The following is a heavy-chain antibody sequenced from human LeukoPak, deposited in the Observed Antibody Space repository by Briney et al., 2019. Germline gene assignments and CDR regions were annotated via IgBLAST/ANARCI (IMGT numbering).Heavy chain of an antibody. CDR3: ARLHYDVLTGPFDY. CDR1: GFIFSNYG. CDR2: IYSGGAT. Sequence: GGSLRLSCAASGFIFSNYGMHWVCQAPGKGLEWVSIIYSGGATFYADSVKGRFTISRENSKNTLWLQMNSLRAEDTAVYYCARLHYDVLTGPFDYWGQGTLVTVSS. D-gene: IGHD3-9*01. J-gene: IGHJ4*02. V-gene: IGHV3-66*04.